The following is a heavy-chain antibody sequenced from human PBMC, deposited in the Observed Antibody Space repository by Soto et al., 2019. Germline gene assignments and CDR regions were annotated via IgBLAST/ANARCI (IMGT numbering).Heavy chain of an antibody. Sequence: QVQLVQSGAEVKKPGSSVKVSCKASGGTFSSYAISWVRQAPGQGLEWMGGIIPIFGTANYAQKFQGRVTITXXDXTXKAYMELSSLRSEDTAVYYCARGSTIFGVVIEWFDPWGQGPLVTVSS. J-gene: IGHJ5*02. CDR3: ARGSTIFGVVIEWFDP. CDR2: IIPIFGTA. CDR1: GGTFSSYA. V-gene: IGHV1-69*05. D-gene: IGHD3-3*01.